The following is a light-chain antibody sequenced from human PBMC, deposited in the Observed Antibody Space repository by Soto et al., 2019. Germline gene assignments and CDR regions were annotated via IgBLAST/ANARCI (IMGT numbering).Light chain of an antibody. CDR1: QSISSY. V-gene: IGKV1-39*01. Sequence: TQMSQSPISLPAAVGPSVTIPCRASQSISSYLHWYQQKPGKAPKVLIYAASSLQSGVPSRFSGIGSGTDFTLSISSLQPEDFATYYCQQSYSGPLTFGGGTKVDIK. CDR3: QQSYSGPLT. J-gene: IGKJ4*01. CDR2: AAS.